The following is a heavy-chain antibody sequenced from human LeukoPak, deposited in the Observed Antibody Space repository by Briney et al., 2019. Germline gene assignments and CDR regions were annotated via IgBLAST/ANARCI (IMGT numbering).Heavy chain of an antibody. J-gene: IGHJ6*02. Sequence: GGSLRLSCAASGFTFSSYDMYWGRQAPGKGVGRVSYIRSSGGTIYYADSVKGRFTISRDNANSSPHLQMNRLRAEDTAVYYCARRCSSTSCYYYYGMDVWGQGTTVTVSS. CDR2: IRSSGGTI. D-gene: IGHD2-2*01. CDR1: GFTFSSYD. V-gene: IGHV3-48*03. CDR3: ARRCSSTSCYYYYGMDV.